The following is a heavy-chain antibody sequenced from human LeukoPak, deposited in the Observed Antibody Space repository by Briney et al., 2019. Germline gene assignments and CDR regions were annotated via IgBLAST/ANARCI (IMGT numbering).Heavy chain of an antibody. V-gene: IGHV1-69*13. J-gene: IGHJ4*02. CDR2: IIPIFGTA. CDR1: GGTFSSYA. CDR3: ARPSDIVGATTALRY. D-gene: IGHD1-26*01. Sequence: ASVKVSCKASGGTFSSYAISWVRQAPGQGLEWMGGIIPIFGTANYAQKFQGRVTITADESTSRAYMELSSLRSEDTAVYYCARPSDIVGATTALRYWGQGTLVTVSS.